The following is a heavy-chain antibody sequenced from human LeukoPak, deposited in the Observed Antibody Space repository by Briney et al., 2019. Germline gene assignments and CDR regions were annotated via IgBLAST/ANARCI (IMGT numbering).Heavy chain of an antibody. CDR3: ARGSWNGDYVDY. J-gene: IGHJ4*02. V-gene: IGHV4-34*01. CDR2: INHSGST. Sequence: PSETLSLTCAVYGGSFSGYYWSWIRQPPGKGLEWIGEINHSGSTNYNPPLKSRVTISVDTSKNQFSLKLSSVTAADTAVYYCARGSWNGDYVDYWGQGTLVTVSS. CDR1: GGSFSGYY. D-gene: IGHD1-1*01.